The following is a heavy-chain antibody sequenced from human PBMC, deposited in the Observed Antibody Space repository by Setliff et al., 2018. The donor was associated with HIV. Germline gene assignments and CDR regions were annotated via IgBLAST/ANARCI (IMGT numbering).Heavy chain of an antibody. CDR2: INPNNGGT. CDR1: GYTFTGYY. V-gene: IGHV1-2*02. Sequence: ASVKVSCKASGYTFTGYYMHWVRQAPGQGLEWMGWINPNNGGTNYAQKLRGRVTMTTDTSTSTAYMELRSLRSDDTAVYYCASLKGHYFDTSGYYNNWFDPWGQGTLVTVSS. D-gene: IGHD3-22*01. CDR3: ASLKGHYFDTSGYYNNWFDP. J-gene: IGHJ5*02.